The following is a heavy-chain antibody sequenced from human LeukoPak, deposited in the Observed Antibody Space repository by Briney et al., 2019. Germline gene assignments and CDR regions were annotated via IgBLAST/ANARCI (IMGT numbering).Heavy chain of an antibody. J-gene: IGHJ4*02. CDR1: GGSITSTTYF. CDR3: ARRFKRGFDFVSGGYYFDH. V-gene: IGHV4-39*01. CDR2: IYYSGST. D-gene: IGHD3-3*01. Sequence: SETLSLTCSVSGGSITSTTYFWGWIRQPPGKGLEWIGNIYYSGSTYYNPSLKSRVTISVDTSKNQFSLNLNSVTAADTAVYYCARRFKRGFDFVSGGYYFDHWGQGTLVTVSS.